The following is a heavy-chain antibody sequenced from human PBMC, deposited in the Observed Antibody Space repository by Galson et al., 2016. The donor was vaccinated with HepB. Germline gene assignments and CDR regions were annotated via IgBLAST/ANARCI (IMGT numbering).Heavy chain of an antibody. J-gene: IGHJ4*02. CDR2: ILLSGRV. D-gene: IGHD5-24*01. Sequence: SETLSLTCTVSGASITSDDWWSWVRQPPGRGLEWIGQILLSGRVNYTPSLGSRVTISVDRSNNHFSLRLTSVTAADTALYYCARQRRGGPSDYWGQGMLGLVSS. CDR1: GASITSDDW. V-gene: IGHV4-4*02. CDR3: ARQRRGGPSDY.